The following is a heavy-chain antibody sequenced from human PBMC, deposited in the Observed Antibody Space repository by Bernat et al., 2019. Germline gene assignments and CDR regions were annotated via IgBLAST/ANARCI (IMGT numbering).Heavy chain of an antibody. CDR3: ARGGGMATVHFDY. CDR2: INPNSGGT. D-gene: IGHD5-24*01. J-gene: IGHJ4*02. CDR1: GYTFTGYY. Sequence: QVQLVQSGAEVKKPGASVKVSCKASGYTFTGYYMHWVRQAPGQGLEWMGWINPNSGGTNYAQKFPGWVPMTRDPSISPASMELSRLRSDAPAVYYFARGGGMATVHFDYWGQGTLVTVSS. V-gene: IGHV1-2*04.